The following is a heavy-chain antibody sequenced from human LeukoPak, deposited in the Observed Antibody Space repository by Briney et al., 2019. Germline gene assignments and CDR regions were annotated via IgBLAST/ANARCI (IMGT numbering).Heavy chain of an antibody. CDR3: ARDREGSGPYWYFDL. CDR2: ISTSGSTI. CDR1: GFTFSSYE. V-gene: IGHV3-48*03. J-gene: IGHJ2*01. D-gene: IGHD6-19*01. Sequence: GGSLRLSCAASGFTFSSYEMNWVRQAPGKGLDWVSYISTSGSTIYYADSVKGRFTISRDNAKNSLYLQMNSLRAEDTALYYCARDREGSGPYWYFDLWGRGTLVTVSS.